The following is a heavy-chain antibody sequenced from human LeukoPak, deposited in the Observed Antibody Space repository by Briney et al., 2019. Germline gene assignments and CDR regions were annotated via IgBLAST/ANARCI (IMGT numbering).Heavy chain of an antibody. CDR2: TYYRSKWYN. J-gene: IGHJ4*02. CDR1: GDSVSSNSAA. V-gene: IGHV6-1*01. CDR3: ARDNSSSWYVDY. D-gene: IGHD6-13*01. Sequence: SQTLSLTCAISGDSVSSNSAAWSWIRRSPSRGLEWLGRTYYRSKWYNDYAVSVKSRITINPDTSKDQFSLQLKSVTPEDTAVYYCARDNSSSWYVDYWGQGTLVTVSS.